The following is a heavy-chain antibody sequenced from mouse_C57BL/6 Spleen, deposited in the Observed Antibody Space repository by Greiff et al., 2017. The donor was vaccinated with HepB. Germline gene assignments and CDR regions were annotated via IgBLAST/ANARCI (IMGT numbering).Heavy chain of an antibody. CDR2: IYPGSGST. D-gene: IGHD1-1*01. J-gene: IGHJ1*03. CDR1: GYTFTSYW. CDR3: ARYGDYGSSYWYFDV. V-gene: IGHV1-55*01. Sequence: QVQLQQSGAELVKPGASVKMSCKASGYTFTSYWITWVKQRPGQGLEWIGDIYPGSGSTNYNEKFKSKATLTVDTSSSTAYMQLSSLTSEDSAVYYCARYGDYGSSYWYFDVWGTGTTVTVSS.